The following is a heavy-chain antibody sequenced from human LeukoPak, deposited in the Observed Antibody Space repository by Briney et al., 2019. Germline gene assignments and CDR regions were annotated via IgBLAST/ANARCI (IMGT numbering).Heavy chain of an antibody. CDR3: AREFDRYSGSYPKDFDY. J-gene: IGHJ4*02. D-gene: IGHD1-26*01. CDR1: GFTFDDYG. V-gene: IGHV3-20*04. Sequence: GGSLRLSCAASGFTFDDYGMSWVRQAPGKGLEWVSGINWNSGSTGYADSVKGRFTISRDNAKNSLYLQMNSLRAEDTALYYCAREFDRYSGSYPKDFDYWGQGTLVTVSS. CDR2: INWNSGST.